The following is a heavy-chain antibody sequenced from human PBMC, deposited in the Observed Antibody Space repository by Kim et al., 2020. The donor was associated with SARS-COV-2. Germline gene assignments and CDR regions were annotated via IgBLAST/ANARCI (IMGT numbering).Heavy chain of an antibody. Sequence: SVKVSCKASGDTFTTYAIVWVRQASGQGLEWLGGIMSISGTTNYAQKFQDRVTITADASTTTVYMELSSLRSEDSAMYYCATAEYYGSVTYYSNDYWGQ. CDR2: IMSISGTT. J-gene: IGHJ4*02. V-gene: IGHV1-69*13. CDR1: GDTFTTYA. CDR3: ATAEYYGSVTYYSNDY. D-gene: IGHD3-10*01.